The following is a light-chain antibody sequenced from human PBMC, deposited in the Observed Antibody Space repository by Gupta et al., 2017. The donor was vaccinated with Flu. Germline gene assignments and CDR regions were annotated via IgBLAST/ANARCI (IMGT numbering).Light chain of an antibody. CDR1: CSNVGSNA. V-gene: IGLV1-44*01. CDR3: AAWDDSLNGHYV. J-gene: IGLJ1*01. Sequence: VTISCSGSCSNVGSNAVHWYQQVPGTAPKLLIYDNNQRPSGVPDRFSGSKSGTSASLAISGLQSEDEADYYCAAWDDSLNGHYVFGTGTEVTVL. CDR2: DNN.